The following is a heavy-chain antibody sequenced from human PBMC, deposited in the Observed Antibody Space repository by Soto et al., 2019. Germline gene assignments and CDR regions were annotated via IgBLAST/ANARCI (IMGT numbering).Heavy chain of an antibody. J-gene: IGHJ6*02. CDR3: AKAMGTGGWYGLDV. V-gene: IGHV3-23*01. Sequence: GGSLRLSCAASGFTFSGHAMTWVRQAPGKGLEWVSSISGSGGSTYYADSVKGRFTISRDNSKNTLYLQMNSLRAEDTAVYSCAKAMGTGGWYGLDVWGQGTTVTVSS. CDR1: GFTFSGHA. CDR2: ISGSGGST. D-gene: IGHD2-8*02.